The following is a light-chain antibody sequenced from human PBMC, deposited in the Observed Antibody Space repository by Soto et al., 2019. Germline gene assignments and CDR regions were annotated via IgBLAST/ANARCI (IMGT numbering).Light chain of an antibody. CDR2: DVS. CDR1: SSDVGGYNY. J-gene: IGLJ2*01. V-gene: IGLV2-14*01. Sequence: QSALTQPASVSGSPGQSITISCTGTSSDVGGYNYVSWYQQHPGKAPKLMIYDVSNRPSGISNRFSGSKTGNTASLTISGLQAEDGAEYYCSSYTSSSTPVVVGGGTELTVL. CDR3: SSYTSSSTPVV.